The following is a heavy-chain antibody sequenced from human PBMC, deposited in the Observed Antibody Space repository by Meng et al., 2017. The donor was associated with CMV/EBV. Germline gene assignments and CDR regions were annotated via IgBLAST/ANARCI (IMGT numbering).Heavy chain of an antibody. CDR2: IRSSSSYI. Sequence: GESLKISCAASGFTFSSYSMNWVRQAPGKGLEWVSSIRSSSSYIYYADSVKGRFTISRDNAKNSLYLQMNSLRAEDTAVYYCARDQDIVVVPAAINFYYYYGMDVWGQGTTVTVSS. J-gene: IGHJ6*02. V-gene: IGHV3-21*01. CDR3: ARDQDIVVVPAAINFYYYYGMDV. CDR1: GFTFSSYS. D-gene: IGHD2-2*01.